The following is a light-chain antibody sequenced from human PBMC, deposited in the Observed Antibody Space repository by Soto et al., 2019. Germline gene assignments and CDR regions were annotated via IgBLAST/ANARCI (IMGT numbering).Light chain of an antibody. V-gene: IGKV3-20*01. J-gene: IGKJ4*01. CDR3: QQYGSSPLT. Sequence: EIVLTQSPGTLSLSPGERATLSCRASQSVSSSYLAWYQQKPGQAPRLLIYGASSRPTGIPDRFSGSGSGTDFTLTIIRLEPEDFAVYYCQQYGSSPLTFGGGNKVEIK. CDR2: GAS. CDR1: QSVSSSY.